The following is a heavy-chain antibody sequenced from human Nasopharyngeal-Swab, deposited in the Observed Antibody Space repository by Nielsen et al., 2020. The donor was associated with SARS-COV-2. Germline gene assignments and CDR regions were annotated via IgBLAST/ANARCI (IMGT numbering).Heavy chain of an antibody. D-gene: IGHD2/OR15-2a*01. Sequence: WIRQPPGKGLEWVANIKQDGSEKYYVDSVKGRFTISRDNAKNSLYLQMNSLRAEDTAVYYCARQTSFGDWLDPWGQGTLVTVSS. V-gene: IGHV3-7*03. CDR3: ARQTSFGDWLDP. J-gene: IGHJ5*02. CDR2: IKQDGSEK.